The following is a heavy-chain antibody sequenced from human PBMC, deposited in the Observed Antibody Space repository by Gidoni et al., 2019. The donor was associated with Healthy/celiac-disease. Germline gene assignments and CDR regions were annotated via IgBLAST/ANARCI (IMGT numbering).Heavy chain of an antibody. Sequence: QVQLVESGGGVVQPGRSLRLSCEASGFTFSSYGMPGVRQAPGKGLEWVAVIWYDGSNNYYADSVQGRFTISRDDSKNTLYLQMNSLRAEDTAVYYCARESDDFWSGYYTGQDVWGQGTTVTVSS. CDR3: ARESDDFWSGYYTGQDV. V-gene: IGHV3-33*01. CDR2: IWYDGSNN. J-gene: IGHJ6*02. D-gene: IGHD3-3*01. CDR1: GFTFSSYG.